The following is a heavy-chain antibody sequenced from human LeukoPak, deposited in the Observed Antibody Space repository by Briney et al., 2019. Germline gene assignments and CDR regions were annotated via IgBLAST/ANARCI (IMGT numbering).Heavy chain of an antibody. V-gene: IGHV3-15*01. Sequence: QTGGSLRLSCAASGFTFSNAWMSWVRQAPGKGLEWVGRIKSKTDGGTTDYAAPVKGRFTISRDDSKNTLYLQMNSQRAEDSAVYYCARVLEPGHCFDYWGQGALVTVSS. J-gene: IGHJ4*02. CDR1: GFTFSNAW. CDR3: ARVLEPGHCFDY. D-gene: IGHD1-1*01. CDR2: IKSKTDGGTT.